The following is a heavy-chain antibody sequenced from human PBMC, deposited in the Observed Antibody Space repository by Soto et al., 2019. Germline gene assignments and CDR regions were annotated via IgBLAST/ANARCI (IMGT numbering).Heavy chain of an antibody. V-gene: IGHV1-46*01. CDR1: GYTFTSYY. J-gene: IGHJ4*02. CDR2: INPSGGST. D-gene: IGHD6-13*01. CDR3: ARPSFLSSSWPIDY. Sequence: QVQLVQSGAEVKKPGASVKVSCKASGYTFTSYYMHWVRQAPGQGLEWMGIINPSGGSTSYAQKFQGRATLTRDKSTSPVYMELSSLRSEDPAVYYCARPSFLSSSWPIDYWGQGTLVTVSS.